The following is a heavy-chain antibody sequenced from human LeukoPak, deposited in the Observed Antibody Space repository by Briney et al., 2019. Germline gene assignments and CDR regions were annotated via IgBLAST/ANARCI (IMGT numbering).Heavy chain of an antibody. D-gene: IGHD1-14*01. CDR3: VKDNPLDY. V-gene: IGHV3-30*02. J-gene: IGHJ4*02. CDR1: GFTFSSYW. CDR2: IRYDGNNK. Sequence: GGSLRLSCAASGFTFSSYWMSWVRQAPGKGLEWVAFIRYDGNNKLYADSMKGRFTISRDNSKNTLYLHINSLRAEDTAVYYCVKDNPLDYWGQGTLVIVSS.